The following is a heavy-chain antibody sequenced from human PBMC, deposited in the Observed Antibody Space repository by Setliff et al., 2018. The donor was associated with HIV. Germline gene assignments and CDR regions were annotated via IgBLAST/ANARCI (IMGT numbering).Heavy chain of an antibody. CDR2: IKSKTDGGTT. V-gene: IGHV3-15*01. D-gene: IGHD6-19*01. CDR3: ARDTSRSDESAFDI. J-gene: IGHJ3*02. CDR1: GFTFSNAW. Sequence: GGSLRLSCAASGFTFSNAWMSWVRQAPGKGLEWVGRIKSKTDGGTTDYAAPVKGRFTVSRDDSTNSLYLQMNSLKSEDTAVYYCARDTSRSDESAFDIWGQGTMVTVSS.